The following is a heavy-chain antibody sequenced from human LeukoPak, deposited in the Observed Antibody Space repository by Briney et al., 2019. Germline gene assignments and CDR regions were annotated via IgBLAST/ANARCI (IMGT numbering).Heavy chain of an antibody. CDR1: GGSISSYY. D-gene: IGHD4-17*01. V-gene: IGHV4-4*07. CDR3: ARVSRLDYGDSD. CDR2: IYTSGST. J-gene: IGHJ4*02. Sequence: PSETLSLTCTVSGGSISSYYWSWIRQPAGKGLXWIGRIYTSGSTNYNPSLKSRVTMSVDTSKNQLSLKLSSVTAADTAVYYCARVSRLDYGDSDWGQGTLVTVSS.